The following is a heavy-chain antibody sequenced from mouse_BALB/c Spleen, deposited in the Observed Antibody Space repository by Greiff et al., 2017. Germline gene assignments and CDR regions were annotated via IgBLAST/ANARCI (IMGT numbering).Heavy chain of an antibody. CDR1: GYSITSGYS. D-gene: IGHD1-1*01. Sequence: EVKLVESGPDLVKPSQSLSLTCTVTGYSITSGYSWHWIRQFPGNKLEWMGYIHYSGSTNYNPSLKSRISITRDTSKNQFFLQLNSVTTEDTATYYCARGDFYYGSSYSAMDYWGQGTSVTVSS. CDR3: ARGDFYYGSSYSAMDY. J-gene: IGHJ4*01. V-gene: IGHV3-1*02. CDR2: IHYSGST.